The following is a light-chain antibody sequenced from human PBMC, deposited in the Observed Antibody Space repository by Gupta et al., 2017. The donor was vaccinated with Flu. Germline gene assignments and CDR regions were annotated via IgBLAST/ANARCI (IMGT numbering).Light chain of an antibody. J-gene: IGKJ4*01. V-gene: IGKV3-11*01. CDR1: QSIGNC. CDR2: DAS. CDR3: QQLTKWPPLT. Sequence: ATLSLSPGEEATLSCRASQSIGNCLAWYQQKAGQPPRILISDASKRAVGVPARFSGSGYGTDFTLTISSREPEDFAVYYCQQLTKWPPLTFGGGTKVEIK.